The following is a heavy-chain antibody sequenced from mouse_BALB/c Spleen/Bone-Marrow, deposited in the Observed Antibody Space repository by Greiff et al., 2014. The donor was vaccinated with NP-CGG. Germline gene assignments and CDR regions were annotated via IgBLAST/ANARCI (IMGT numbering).Heavy chain of an antibody. V-gene: IGHV1-9*01. J-gene: IGHJ4*01. CDR3: ARSMDY. CDR1: GYTFSSYW. Sequence: QVQLHQPGAELMKPGASVKISCKATGYTFSSYWIEWVKQRPGHGLEWIGEILPGSGGTNYNEKFKGKATFTADTSSNTAYMQLNSLTSEDSAVYYCARSMDYWGQGTSVTVSS. CDR2: ILPGSGGT.